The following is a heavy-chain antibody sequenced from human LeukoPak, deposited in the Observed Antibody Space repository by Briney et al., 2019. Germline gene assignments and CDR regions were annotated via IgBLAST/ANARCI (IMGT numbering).Heavy chain of an antibody. V-gene: IGHV4-39*07. D-gene: IGHD3-22*01. Sequence: SSETLSLTCTVSGGSISSSSYYWGWIRQPPGKGLEWIGSIYYSGSTYYNPSLKSRVTVSVDTSKNQFSLKLSSVTAADTAVYYCARVKWYYYDSSVYPDYGGQGTLVTVPS. CDR3: ARVKWYYYDSSVYPDY. CDR1: GGSISSSSYY. J-gene: IGHJ4*02. CDR2: IYYSGST.